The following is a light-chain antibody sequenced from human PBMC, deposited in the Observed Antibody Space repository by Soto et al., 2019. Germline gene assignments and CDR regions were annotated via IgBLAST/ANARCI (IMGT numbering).Light chain of an antibody. CDR1: QLASSF. CDR3: QQSFSPLTFGGGTPQLT. Sequence: IEMTHSTSSRSASVVARVTITFRASQLASSFLNWYQQKRGKAPKLLIQGATALQSGVPLRFSGSGSGTDFTLTISSLQPEDFATYYCQQSFSPLTFGGGTPQLTFGGGTKVDIK. CDR2: GAT. V-gene: IGKV1-39*01. J-gene: IGKJ4*01.